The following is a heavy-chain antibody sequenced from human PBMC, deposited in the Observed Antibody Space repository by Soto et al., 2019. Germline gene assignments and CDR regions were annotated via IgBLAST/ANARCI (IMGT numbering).Heavy chain of an antibody. Sequence: ASVKVSCKASGYTFTSYGISWVRQDPGQGLEWMGWISAYNGNTNYAQKLQGRVTMTTDTSTSTAYMELRSLRSDDTAVYYCARHDSSGYYYYFDYWGQGTLVTVSS. V-gene: IGHV1-18*01. D-gene: IGHD3-22*01. CDR3: ARHDSSGYYYYFDY. CDR2: ISAYNGNT. J-gene: IGHJ4*02. CDR1: GYTFTSYG.